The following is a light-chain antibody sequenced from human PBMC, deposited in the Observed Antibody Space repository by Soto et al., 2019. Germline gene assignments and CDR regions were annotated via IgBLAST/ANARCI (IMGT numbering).Light chain of an antibody. V-gene: IGKV3D-20*02. CDR2: GAS. J-gene: IGKJ5*01. Sequence: EIVLSQSPGPLSLSPVEIATLSCSAIQSVSSSYLAWYQQKPGQAPRLLIYGASSRATGIPARFSGSGSGTDFTLTISSLEPEDFAVYYCQQRSNWPPITFGQGTRLEIK. CDR3: QQRSNWPPIT. CDR1: QSVSSSY.